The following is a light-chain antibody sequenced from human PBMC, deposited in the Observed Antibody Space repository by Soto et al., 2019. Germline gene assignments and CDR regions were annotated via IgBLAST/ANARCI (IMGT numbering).Light chain of an antibody. J-gene: IGKJ1*01. V-gene: IGKV4-1*01. CDR2: WAS. CDR3: QQYYTTPPT. CDR1: QSVLFSINQKNY. Sequence: DIVLTQSPDSVAVSLGERATINCKSSQSVLFSINQKNYLAWYHQKPGQPPKLLIYWASIRESGVPTRFSGSGSGTNFTLPIRSLQAEDAAVYYCQQYYTTPPTFGLGTKVEVK.